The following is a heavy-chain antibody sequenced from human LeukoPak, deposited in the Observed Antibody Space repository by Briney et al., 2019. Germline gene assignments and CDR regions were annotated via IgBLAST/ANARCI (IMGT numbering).Heavy chain of an antibody. Sequence: PGGSLRLSCAASGFTFSSYAMSWVRQAPGKGLEWVSSISSSSSYIYYADSVKGRFTISRDNAKNSLYLQMNSLRAEDTAVYYCAYSGYDYDYWGQGTLVTVSS. V-gene: IGHV3-21*01. CDR1: GFTFSSYA. CDR3: AYSGYDYDY. D-gene: IGHD5-12*01. J-gene: IGHJ4*02. CDR2: ISSSSSYI.